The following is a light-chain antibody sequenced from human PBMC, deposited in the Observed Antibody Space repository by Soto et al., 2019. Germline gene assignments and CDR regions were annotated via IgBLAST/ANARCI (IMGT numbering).Light chain of an antibody. CDR1: QDIRND. J-gene: IGKJ1*01. CDR3: LKHNVYPPT. Sequence: DIQMTQSPSSLSASVGDRVTITCRASQDIRNDLGWYQQKPGKAPKRLIYAASSLQSGVPSRFSGSGSGTAFTLTSSSLQPEDYSTYYWLKHNVYPPTFGQGTKVEV. V-gene: IGKV1-17*01. CDR2: AAS.